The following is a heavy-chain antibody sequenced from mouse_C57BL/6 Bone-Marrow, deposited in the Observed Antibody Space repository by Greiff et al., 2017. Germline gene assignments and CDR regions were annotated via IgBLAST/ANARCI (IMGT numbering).Heavy chain of an antibody. CDR1: GFTFSSYA. V-gene: IGHV5-4*01. Sequence: EVMLVESGGGLVKPGGSLKLSCAASGFTFSSYAMSWVRQTPDKRLEWVATISDGGSYTYYPDNVKGRFTISRDNAKNNLYLQMSHLKSEDTAMYYCARDRGQLRLNYFDYWGQGTTLTVSS. CDR2: ISDGGSYT. D-gene: IGHD3-2*02. J-gene: IGHJ2*01. CDR3: ARDRGQLRLNYFDY.